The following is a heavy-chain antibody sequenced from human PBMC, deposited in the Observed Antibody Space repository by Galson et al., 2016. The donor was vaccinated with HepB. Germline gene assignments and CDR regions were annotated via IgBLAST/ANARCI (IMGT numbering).Heavy chain of an antibody. Sequence: SVKVSCKASGYTFSTYDISWVRRTPGQGLEWVGGIIPVFGTPKYAQKFQGRVTITADTSTSTAYMELSSLRSGDTAVYYCVRSWTTVETPGPFDYWGQGTLLTVSS. D-gene: IGHD4-23*01. V-gene: IGHV1-69*06. CDR1: GYTFSTYD. J-gene: IGHJ4*02. CDR2: IIPVFGTP. CDR3: VRSWTTVETPGPFDY.